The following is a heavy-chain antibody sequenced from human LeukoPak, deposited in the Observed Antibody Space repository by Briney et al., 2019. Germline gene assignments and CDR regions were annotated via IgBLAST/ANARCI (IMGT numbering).Heavy chain of an antibody. CDR1: GFTFGDYA. J-gene: IGHJ5*01. CDR2: IRSKAYGGTT. CDR3: SRGRRSPDS. V-gene: IGHV3-49*03. D-gene: IGHD5-24*01. Sequence: GGSLRLSCTTSGFTFGDYAMSWFRQALGKGLEWVGFIRSKAYGGTTEYAASLKGRITISRDDSKTIAYLQMSSLKTEDTAVYYCSRGRRSPDSWGQGTLVTVSS.